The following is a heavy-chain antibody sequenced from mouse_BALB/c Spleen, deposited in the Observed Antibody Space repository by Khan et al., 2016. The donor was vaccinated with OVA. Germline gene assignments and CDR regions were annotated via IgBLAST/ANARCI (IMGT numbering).Heavy chain of an antibody. Sequence: VELVPSGPGLVAPSQTLSITCPISGFSLPNYCVHWFRQPPGKGLVWLLVISSDGCPTYTSALTSRLPIIKDNSTSQVFLKMNSLQTDDTAMYFRARQRYYQYNIRDDGGQGT. CDR3: ARQRYYQYNIRDD. J-gene: IGHJ4*01. CDR1: GFSLPNYC. V-gene: IGHV2-6-1*01. CDR2: ISSDGCP. D-gene: IGHD2-1*01.